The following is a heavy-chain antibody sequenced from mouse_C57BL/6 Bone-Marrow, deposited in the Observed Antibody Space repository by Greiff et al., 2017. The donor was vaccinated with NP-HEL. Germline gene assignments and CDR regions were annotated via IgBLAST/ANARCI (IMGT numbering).Heavy chain of an antibody. D-gene: IGHD2-2*01. CDR2: IYPRSGNT. V-gene: IGHV1-81*01. Sequence: QVQLKQSGAELARPGASVKLSCKASGYTFTSYGISWVKQRPGQGLEWIGEIYPRSGNTYYNEKFKGKATLTADKSSSTAYMELRSLTSEDSAVYVCERVWLRLSAFDYWGQGTTLTVSS. CDR1: GYTFTSYG. J-gene: IGHJ2*01. CDR3: ERVWLRLSAFDY.